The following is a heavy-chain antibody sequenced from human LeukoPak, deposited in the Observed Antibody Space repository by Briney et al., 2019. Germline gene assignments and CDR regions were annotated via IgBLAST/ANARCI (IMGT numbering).Heavy chain of an antibody. V-gene: IGHV4-59*01. J-gene: IGHJ4*02. CDR1: GGSISSYY. D-gene: IGHD3-10*01. CDR3: GREGDLWSFDY. Sequence: PSETLSLTCTISGGSISSYYWSWIRLPPGKGLECIGYIYYSGSTNYNPSLKSRVTISVDTSKNQFSLKLSSVTAADTAVYYCGREGDLWSFDYWGQGTLVTVSS. CDR2: IYYSGST.